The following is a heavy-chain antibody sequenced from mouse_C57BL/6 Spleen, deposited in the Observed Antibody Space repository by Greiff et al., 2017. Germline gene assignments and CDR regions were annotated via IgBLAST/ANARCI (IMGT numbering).Heavy chain of an antibody. CDR1: GYSITSGYY. Sequence: EVKLQESGPGLVKPSPSLSLTCSVTGYSITSGYYWNWIRQFPGNKLEWMGYISYDGSTNYNPSLKNRISITRDTLKNQFFLKLDSVTTEDTATYDCARGMTAQAYFDYWGQGTTLTVSS. CDR3: ARGMTAQAYFDY. V-gene: IGHV3-6*01. J-gene: IGHJ2*01. CDR2: ISYDGST. D-gene: IGHD3-2*02.